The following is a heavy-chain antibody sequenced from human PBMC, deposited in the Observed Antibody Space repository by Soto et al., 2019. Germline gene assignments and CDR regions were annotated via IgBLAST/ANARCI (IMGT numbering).Heavy chain of an antibody. V-gene: IGHV3-74*01. CDR1: GFTFSSYW. Sequence: GSLRLSCAASGFTFSSYWMHWVRQAPGKGLVWVSRINSDGSTTSYADSVKGRFTISRDNAKNTLYLQMNSLRAEDTAVYYCARNQGSASFDYWGQGTLVTVSS. CDR2: INSDGSTT. J-gene: IGHJ4*02. CDR3: ARNQGSASFDY.